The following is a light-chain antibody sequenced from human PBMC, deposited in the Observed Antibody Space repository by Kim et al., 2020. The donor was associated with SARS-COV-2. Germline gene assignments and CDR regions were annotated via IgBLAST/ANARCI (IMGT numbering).Light chain of an antibody. Sequence: EIVMTQSPATLSVSPGERATLSCRASQSVSSNLAWYQQKPGQAPRLLIYGASTRATGIPARFSGSGSGTEFTLTISSLQSEYFAVYYCQQYNNWQYTFGQGTKLEI. CDR2: GAS. J-gene: IGKJ2*01. V-gene: IGKV3-15*01. CDR1: QSVSSN. CDR3: QQYNNWQYT.